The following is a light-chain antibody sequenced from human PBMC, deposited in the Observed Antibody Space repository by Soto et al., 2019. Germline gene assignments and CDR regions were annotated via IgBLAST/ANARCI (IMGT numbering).Light chain of an antibody. V-gene: IGLV2-11*01. CDR2: DVS. CDR3: CSYAGRYTWV. J-gene: IGLJ3*02. CDR1: SSDVGGYNY. Sequence: QSALTQPRSVSGSPGQSVTISCTGASSDVGGYNYVSWYQQHPTKAPQLMIYDVSKRPSGVPDRFSGSKSGNTASLTISGLQAEDEADYYCCSYAGRYTWVFGGGTKLTVL.